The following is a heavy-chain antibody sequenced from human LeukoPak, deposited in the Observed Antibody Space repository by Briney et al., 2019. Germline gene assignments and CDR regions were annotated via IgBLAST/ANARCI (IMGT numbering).Heavy chain of an antibody. J-gene: IGHJ5*02. CDR3: ARDRPNYHESDGHYYNRDGDH. V-gene: IGHV3-23*01. CDR1: GFTFKIYA. CDR2: MCGSAGCT. D-gene: IGHD1-14*01. Sequence: GGSLRLSCAASGFTFKIYAMSWVRLAPGKGLQWVASMCGSAGCTFYADSVEGRFTISRDNSKNTLYLQMNSLRAEDTAIYYCARDRPNYHESDGHYYNRDGDHWGQGTLVTLSS.